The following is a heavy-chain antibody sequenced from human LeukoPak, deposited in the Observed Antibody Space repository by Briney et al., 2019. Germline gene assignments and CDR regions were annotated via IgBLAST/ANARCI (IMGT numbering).Heavy chain of an antibody. V-gene: IGHV1-46*01. Sequence: GASVKVSCKAFGPTFTSYYFHWVRQAPGQGLEWMGVITPSGGNTIYAQKFQGRVTITADKSTSTAYMELSSLRSEDTAVYYCAREGYGQISDSWGQGTLVTVSS. J-gene: IGHJ5*01. CDR3: AREGYGQISDS. CDR1: GPTFTSYY. D-gene: IGHD5-18*01. CDR2: ITPSGGNT.